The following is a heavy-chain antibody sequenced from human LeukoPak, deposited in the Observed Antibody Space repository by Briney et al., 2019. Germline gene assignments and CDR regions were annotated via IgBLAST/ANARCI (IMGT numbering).Heavy chain of an antibody. J-gene: IGHJ2*01. CDR3: ARRIGQWLARMNWYFDL. V-gene: IGHV3-48*01. CDR1: GFTFSSYS. D-gene: IGHD6-19*01. Sequence: PGGSLRLSCAASGFTFSSYSMNWVRQAPGKGLEWVSYISSSSSTIYYGDSVKGRFTISRDNAKNSLYLQMNSLRAEDTAVYYCARRIGQWLARMNWYFDLWGRGTLVTVSS. CDR2: ISSSSSTI.